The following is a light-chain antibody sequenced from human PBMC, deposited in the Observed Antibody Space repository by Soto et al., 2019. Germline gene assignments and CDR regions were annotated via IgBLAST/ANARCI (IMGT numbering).Light chain of an antibody. CDR2: EVT. CDR1: SSDVGGYNY. Sequence: QSALTQPASVSGSPGQSITISCTGTSSDVGGYNYVSWYQQHPGKAPQLIIYEVTNRPSGVSDRFSGSKSGNTASLTISGRQAEDEAAYHCSSYTSTSTWVFGGGTKLTVL. CDR3: SSYTSTSTWV. V-gene: IGLV2-14*01. J-gene: IGLJ3*02.